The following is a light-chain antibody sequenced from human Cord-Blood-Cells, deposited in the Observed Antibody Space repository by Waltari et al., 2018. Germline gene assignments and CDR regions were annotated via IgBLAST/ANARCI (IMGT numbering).Light chain of an antibody. CDR3: SSYTSRSTLV. V-gene: IGLV2-14*01. CDR1: SSDVGGYYY. J-gene: IGLJ2*01. CDR2: DVS. Sequence: QSDLTQPASVSVSPAQSLTISCTGTSSDVGGYYYVSWYQQHPGKAPKLMIYDVSKRPSGPSNRVSGSRSSNTASQTISVLQDEDEADYYGSSYTSRSTLVFEGGAKQTVL.